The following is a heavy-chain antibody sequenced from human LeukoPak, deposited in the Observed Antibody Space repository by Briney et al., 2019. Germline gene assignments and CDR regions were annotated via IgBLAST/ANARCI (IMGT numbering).Heavy chain of an antibody. CDR3: AREVTTSREVTTFDN. V-gene: IGHV3-23*01. CDR1: GFTFSSYA. J-gene: IGHJ4*02. D-gene: IGHD4-17*01. Sequence: GGALRLSCAASGFTFSSYAMSWVRQAPGKGLEWVSTITGSGSRTYHADSVKGRLTISGDNSKKTLYLQMNSLRAEDTAVYFCAREVTTSREVTTFDNWGQGTLVTVSS. CDR2: ITGSGSRT.